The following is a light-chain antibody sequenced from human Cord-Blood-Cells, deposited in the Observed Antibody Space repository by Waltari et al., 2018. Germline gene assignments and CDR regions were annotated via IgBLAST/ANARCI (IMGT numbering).Light chain of an antibody. CDR3: QQSYSTPYT. J-gene: IGKJ2*01. Sequence: DIQMTQSPSSLSASVGDRVTITCRASQSISSYLNGYQQKPGKAPKPLIYAASSLQSGVPSRFSGSGSGTDFTLTISSLQPEDFATYYCQQSYSTPYTFGQGTKLEIK. CDR2: AAS. CDR1: QSISSY. V-gene: IGKV1-39*01.